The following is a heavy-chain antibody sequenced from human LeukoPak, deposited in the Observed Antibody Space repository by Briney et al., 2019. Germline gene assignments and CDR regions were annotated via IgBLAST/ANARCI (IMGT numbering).Heavy chain of an antibody. CDR1: GGSFSGYY. J-gene: IGHJ4*02. CDR2: INHSGST. CDR3: ATYGGNSGGVVDY. D-gene: IGHD4-23*01. V-gene: IGHV4-34*01. Sequence: SETLSLTCAVYGGSFSGYYWSWIRQPPGKGLEWIGEINHSGSTNHNPSPKSRVTISVDTSKNQFSLKLSSVTAADTAVYYCATYGGNSGGVVDYWGQGTLVTVSS.